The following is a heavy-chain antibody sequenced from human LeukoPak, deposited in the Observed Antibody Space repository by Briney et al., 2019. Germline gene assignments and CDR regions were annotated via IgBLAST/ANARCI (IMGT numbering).Heavy chain of an antibody. D-gene: IGHD3-10*01. V-gene: IGHV1-3*01. CDR1: GYTFTSYA. CDR2: INAGNGNT. J-gene: IGHJ4*02. CDR3: ARREVQFGRGQFDY. Sequence: ASVKVSCKASGYTFTSYAMHWVRQAPGQRLEWMGWINAGNGNTKYSQKFQGRVTITRDTSASTAYMELSSLRSEDTAVYYCARREVQFGRGQFDYWGQGTLVTVSS.